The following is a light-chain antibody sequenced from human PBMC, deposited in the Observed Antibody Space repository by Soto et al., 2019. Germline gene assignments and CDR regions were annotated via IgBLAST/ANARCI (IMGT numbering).Light chain of an antibody. CDR1: SAHNNYI. Sequence: QSVLTQSSSASASLGSSVKLTCTLSSAHNNYIIAWHQQHPGKAPRFLMTVEASGTYNKGSGIPDRFSGSSSAADRYLTISNLQSEDEAQYYCETWDNDTRVFGGGTKLTVL. CDR3: ETWDNDTRV. V-gene: IGLV4-60*03. J-gene: IGLJ2*01. CDR2: VEASGTY.